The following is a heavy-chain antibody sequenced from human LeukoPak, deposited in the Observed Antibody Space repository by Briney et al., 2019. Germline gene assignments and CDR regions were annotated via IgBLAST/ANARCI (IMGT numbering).Heavy chain of an antibody. V-gene: IGHV3-30-3*01. J-gene: IGHJ4*02. Sequence: PGGSLRLSCAASGFTFSSYAMHWVRQAPGKGLEWVAVISYDGSNKYYADSVKGRFTISRDNSKNTLYLQMNSLRAEDTAVYYCARGDRVGAIDYWGQGTLVTVSS. CDR3: ARGDRVGAIDY. CDR1: GFTFSSYA. CDR2: ISYDGSNK. D-gene: IGHD2-2*01.